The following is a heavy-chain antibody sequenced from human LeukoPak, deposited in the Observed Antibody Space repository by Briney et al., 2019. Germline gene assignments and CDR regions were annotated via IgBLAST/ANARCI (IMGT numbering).Heavy chain of an antibody. Sequence: GGSLRLSCAVSGFTLSSYWMHWVRQAPGKGLVWVSRIDSDGSTTDYADSVKGRFTISRDNANNTLYLQMNSLRAEDAGVYHCARGLTLLGYCSSTSCLMNYWGQGTLVTVSS. V-gene: IGHV3-74*01. CDR1: GFTLSSYW. CDR3: ARGLTLLGYCSSTSCLMNY. CDR2: IDSDGSTT. J-gene: IGHJ4*02. D-gene: IGHD2-2*01.